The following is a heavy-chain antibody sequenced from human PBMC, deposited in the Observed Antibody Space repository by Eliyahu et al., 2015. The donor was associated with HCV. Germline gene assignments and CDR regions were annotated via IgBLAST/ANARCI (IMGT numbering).Heavy chain of an antibody. CDR2: FYYSGST. D-gene: IGHD5-18*01. CDR1: GDFISSSNYY. V-gene: IGHV4-39*01. Sequence: QLQLQESGPGLVKPSETLSLTCTVSGDFISSSNYYWGWIRQPPGKGLEWIGSFYYSGSTYDNPSLKSRVTISVDTSRNQFSLKLSSVTAADTAFYYCARQRGYAYGYYFDYWGQGTLVTVSS. J-gene: IGHJ4*02. CDR3: ARQRGYAYGYYFDY.